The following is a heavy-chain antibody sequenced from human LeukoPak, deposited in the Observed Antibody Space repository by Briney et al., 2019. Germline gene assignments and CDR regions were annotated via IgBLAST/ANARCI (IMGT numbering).Heavy chain of an antibody. CDR3: ARDGYNSGYYFDY. CDR2: IYTSGNS. Sequence: SETLSLTCTVSGGSISSYYWSWIRQPPGKGLEWIGRIYTSGNSNYNPSLKSRVTISIDTSKNQFSLNLSSVTAADTAVYYCARDGYNSGYYFDYWGQGTLVTVSS. CDR1: GGSISSYY. V-gene: IGHV4-4*08. D-gene: IGHD5-24*01. J-gene: IGHJ4*02.